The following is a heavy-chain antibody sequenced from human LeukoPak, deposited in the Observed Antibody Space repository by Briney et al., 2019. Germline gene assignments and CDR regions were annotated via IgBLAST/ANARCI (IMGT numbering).Heavy chain of an antibody. Sequence: GGSLRLSCEASGFTFSSYAMSWVRQAPGKGLEWVSAISGSGGSTYYADSVKGRFTISRDNSKNTLYLQMNSLRAEDTAVYYCAKDHLDYGGNSVPSEYFDYWGQGTLVTVSS. CDR1: GFTFSSYA. J-gene: IGHJ4*02. V-gene: IGHV3-23*01. CDR2: ISGSGGST. CDR3: AKDHLDYGGNSVPSEYFDY. D-gene: IGHD4-23*01.